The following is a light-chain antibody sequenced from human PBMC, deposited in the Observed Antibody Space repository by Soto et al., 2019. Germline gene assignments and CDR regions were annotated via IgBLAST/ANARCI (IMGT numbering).Light chain of an antibody. Sequence: DVQMRQSLSSLSASVGDRVSITCRASQSISSYLNWYQQKPGKAPKLLIYAASSLQSGVPSRFSGSGSGTDFTLTISSLQPEDFATYYCQQLHDYPITFGQGTRLEIK. CDR1: QSISSY. V-gene: IGKV1-39*01. CDR3: QQLHDYPIT. J-gene: IGKJ5*01. CDR2: AAS.